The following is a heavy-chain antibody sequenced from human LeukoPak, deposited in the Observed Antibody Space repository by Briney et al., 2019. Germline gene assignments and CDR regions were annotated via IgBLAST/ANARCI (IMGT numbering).Heavy chain of an antibody. J-gene: IGHJ6*02. CDR2: INPNSGGT. D-gene: IGHD1-26*01. V-gene: IGHV1-2*04. Sequence: ASVKVSCKASGYTFTGYYMHWVRQAPGQGLEWMGWINPNSGGTNYAQKFQGWVTMTRDTSISTAYMELSRLRSDDTAVYYCAGGGWELLRDAADYYYYGMDVWGQGTTVTVSS. CDR1: GYTFTGYY. CDR3: AGGGWELLRDAADYYYYGMDV.